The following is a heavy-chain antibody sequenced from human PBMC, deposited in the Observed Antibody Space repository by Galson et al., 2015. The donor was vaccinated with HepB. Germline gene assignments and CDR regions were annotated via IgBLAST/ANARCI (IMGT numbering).Heavy chain of an antibody. J-gene: IGHJ4*02. CDR2: ISSDGTNK. CDR3: AKDRPIDY. Sequence: LRLSCAASGFTFSRYGMHWVRQAPGKGLEWVALISSDGTNKYYADSVKGRFTISRDNSKNTLYLQMNSLRAEDTAVYYCAKDRPIDYWGQGTLVTVSS. CDR1: GFTFSRYG. V-gene: IGHV3-30*18. D-gene: IGHD6-6*01.